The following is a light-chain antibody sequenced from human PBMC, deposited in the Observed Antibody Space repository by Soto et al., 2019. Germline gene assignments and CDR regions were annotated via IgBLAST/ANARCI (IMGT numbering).Light chain of an antibody. V-gene: IGKV3-20*01. Sequence: ELVLTQSPGTLSLSPGERATLSCRASQSVNTKYLAWYQQKPGQAPRLLIYGVSSRATGIPDRFSGSGSGTDFILTISRVEPEDFAVYYCQQFGTSPLFTFGPGTKVDIK. J-gene: IGKJ3*01. CDR3: QQFGTSPLFT. CDR1: QSVNTKY. CDR2: GVS.